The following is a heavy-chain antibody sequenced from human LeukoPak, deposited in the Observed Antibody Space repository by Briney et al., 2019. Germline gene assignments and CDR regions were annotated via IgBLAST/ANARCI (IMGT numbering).Heavy chain of an antibody. J-gene: IGHJ2*01. Sequence: PGGSLRLSCAASGFTFSSYIMNWVRQAPGKGLEWVANIKEDESEKYLADSVKGRFTFSTDNAKNSLYLHMNSLRAEDTAVYYCARIGGVWYFDLWGRGTLVTVAS. CDR3: ARIGGVWYFDL. V-gene: IGHV3-7*01. CDR2: IKEDESEK. D-gene: IGHD4-23*01. CDR1: GFTFSSYI.